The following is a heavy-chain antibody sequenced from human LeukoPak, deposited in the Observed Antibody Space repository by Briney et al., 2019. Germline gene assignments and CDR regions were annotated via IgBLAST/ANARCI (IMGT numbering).Heavy chain of an antibody. D-gene: IGHD6-6*01. V-gene: IGHV3-23*01. Sequence: GGSLRLSCAASGFTFSSYAMSWVRQAPGKGLEWVSAISGSGGSTYYADSVEGRFTISRDNSKNTLYLQMNSLRAEDTAVYYCAKDKYSSSSYYYYYYMDVWGKGTTVTVSS. CDR1: GFTFSSYA. CDR3: AKDKYSSSSYYYYYYMDV. J-gene: IGHJ6*03. CDR2: ISGSGGST.